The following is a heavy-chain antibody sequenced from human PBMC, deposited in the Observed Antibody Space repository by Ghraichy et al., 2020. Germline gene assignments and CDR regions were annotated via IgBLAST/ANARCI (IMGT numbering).Heavy chain of an antibody. D-gene: IGHD3-22*01. CDR3: TSAPLTWLLFDN. J-gene: IGHJ5*02. CDR2: IYYSGST. CDR1: GGSVTSDSYY. Sequence: SQTLSLTCTVSGGSVTSDSYYWNWIRQTPGKGLEWIGYIYYSGSTNYNPSLESRATISLDTSKNHFSLKLTSVTAADTAVYYCTSAPLTWLLFDNWGQGTLLTVSS. V-gene: IGHV4-61*03.